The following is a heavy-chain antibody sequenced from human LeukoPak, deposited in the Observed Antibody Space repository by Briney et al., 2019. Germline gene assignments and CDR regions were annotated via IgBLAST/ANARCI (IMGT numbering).Heavy chain of an antibody. D-gene: IGHD3-22*01. V-gene: IGHV4-59*01. CDR3: ARLDYDSSVYHPYSWFDP. J-gene: IGHJ5*02. Sequence: SETLSLTCTVSGDSMTSYYWSWVRQPPGKGLEWIGHIYYTGSTNFSPSLKSRVTMSVDTSKNQFSLKLTSVTAADTALYYCARLDYDSSVYHPYSWFDPWGQGILVTVSS. CDR1: GDSMTSYY. CDR2: IYYTGST.